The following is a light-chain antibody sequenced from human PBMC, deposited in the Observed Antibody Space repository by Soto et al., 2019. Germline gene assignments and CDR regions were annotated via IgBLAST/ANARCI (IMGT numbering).Light chain of an antibody. J-gene: IGLJ2*01. CDR3: SSYSSSTTHVV. CDR2: DVT. Sequence: QSVLHQPASVSGSPGRSVTISCTGTSSDVGDFNYVSWYQHLPGRAPKLIIYDVTNRPSGISYRFSASKSGRTSSLTISGLQAEDEADHYCSSYSSSTTHVVFGGGTKLTVL. V-gene: IGLV2-14*03. CDR1: SSDVGDFNY.